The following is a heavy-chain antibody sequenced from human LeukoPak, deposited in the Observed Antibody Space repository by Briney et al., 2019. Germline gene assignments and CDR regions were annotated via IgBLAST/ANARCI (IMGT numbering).Heavy chain of an antibody. CDR1: GYTFTDYW. V-gene: IGHV5-51*01. CDR3: ARQRSPTTRDAFAI. D-gene: IGHD1-1*01. Sequence: GESLKISCKASGYTFTDYWVGWVRQMPGKGLEWMGIIYPGDSGIRYSPSFQGQVTISADKPISTAYLQWSSLKASDTAMYYCARQRSPTTRDAFAIWGQGTMVTVSS. CDR2: IYPGDSGI. J-gene: IGHJ3*02.